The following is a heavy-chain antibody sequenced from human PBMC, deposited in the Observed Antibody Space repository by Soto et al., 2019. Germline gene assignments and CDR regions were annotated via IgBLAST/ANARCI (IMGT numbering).Heavy chain of an antibody. V-gene: IGHV3-21*01. J-gene: IGHJ5*02. Sequence: PGGSLRLSCAASGFTISSYSMNWVRQAPGKGLEWVSSISSSSSYIYYADSVKGRFTISRDNAKNSLYLQMNSLRAEDTAVYYCARDSAAPIAKNWFDPWGQGTLVTVSS. CDR1: GFTISSYS. CDR2: ISSSSSYI. CDR3: ARDSAAPIAKNWFDP. D-gene: IGHD6-13*01.